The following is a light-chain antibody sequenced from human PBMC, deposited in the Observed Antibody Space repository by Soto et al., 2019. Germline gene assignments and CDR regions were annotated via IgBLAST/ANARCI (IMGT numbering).Light chain of an antibody. CDR2: EVS. Sequence: QSVLTQPASVSVSPGQSITISCTATSSDVGGYNYVSWYQQHAGKAPKLMIYEVSNRPSGVSNRFSGSKSGNTASLTISGLQAEDEADYYCSSYTSSSTLYIFGTGTKVTVL. V-gene: IGLV2-14*01. CDR1: SSDVGGYNY. CDR3: SSYTSSSTLYI. J-gene: IGLJ1*01.